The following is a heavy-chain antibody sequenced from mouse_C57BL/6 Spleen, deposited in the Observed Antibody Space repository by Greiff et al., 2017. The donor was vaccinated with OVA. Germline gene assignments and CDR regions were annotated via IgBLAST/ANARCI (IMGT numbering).Heavy chain of an antibody. D-gene: IGHD2-5*01. V-gene: IGHV1-61*01. CDR1: GYTFTSYW. J-gene: IGHJ3*01. CDR2: IYPSDSET. Sequence: QVQLQQPGAELVRPGSSVKLSCKASGYTFTSYWMDWVKQRPGQGLEWIGNIYPSDSETHYNQKFKDKATLTVDKSSSTAYMQLSSLTSEDSAVYYCARYYSNYVGFAYWGQGTLVTVSA. CDR3: ARYYSNYVGFAY.